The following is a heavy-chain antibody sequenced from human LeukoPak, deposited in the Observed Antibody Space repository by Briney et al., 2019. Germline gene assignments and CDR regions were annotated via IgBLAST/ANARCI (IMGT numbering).Heavy chain of an antibody. CDR3: ARVYSSSWYTPYYYYYMDV. CDR2: ISSSGSTI. CDR1: GFTSSDYY. D-gene: IGHD6-13*01. J-gene: IGHJ6*03. V-gene: IGHV3-11*01. Sequence: GGSLRLSRAASGFTSSDYYMSWIRQAPGKGLEWVSYISSSGSTIYYADSVKGRFTISRDNAKNSLYLQMNSLRAEDTAVYYCARVYSSSWYTPYYYYYMDVWGKGTTVTVSS.